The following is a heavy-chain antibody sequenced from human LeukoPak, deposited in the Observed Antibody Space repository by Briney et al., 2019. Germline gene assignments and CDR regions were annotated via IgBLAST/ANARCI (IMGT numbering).Heavy chain of an antibody. J-gene: IGHJ4*02. Sequence: SGTLSLTCAVSGGSISSSNWWTWVRQPPGKGLEWIGEISHSGSTNYNPSLTSRVTISVDTSKNQFSVKLSSVTAADTAVYYCARVPVYRGPNDYWGQGTLVTVSS. CDR3: ARVPVYRGPNDY. CDR2: ISHSGST. D-gene: IGHD1-26*01. V-gene: IGHV4-4*02. CDR1: GGSISSSNW.